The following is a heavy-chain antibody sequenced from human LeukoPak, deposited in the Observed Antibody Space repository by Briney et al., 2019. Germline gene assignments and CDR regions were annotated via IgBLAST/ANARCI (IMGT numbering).Heavy chain of an antibody. V-gene: IGHV3-48*04. CDR2: ISRSSAAI. CDR3: ARGNYDSGSFDY. Sequence: GSLRLSCAASGFIFSPYSMNWVRQAPGKGLEWVSYISRSSAAIDYADSVKGRFTISRDNAKNSLFLQMNNLRAEDTAVYYCARGNYDSGSFDYWGQGTLVTVSS. D-gene: IGHD3-10*01. J-gene: IGHJ4*02. CDR1: GFIFSPYS.